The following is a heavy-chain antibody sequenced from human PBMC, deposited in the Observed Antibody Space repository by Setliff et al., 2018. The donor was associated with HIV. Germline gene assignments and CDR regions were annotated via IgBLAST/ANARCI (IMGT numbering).Heavy chain of an antibody. J-gene: IGHJ6*03. V-gene: IGHV4-39*01. CDR2: IYYSGTT. D-gene: IGHD3-10*01. Sequence: SETLSLTCAVLGGSISSSNWWSWVRQPPGKGLEWIGSIYYSGTTYYNPSLKSRVTVSIDPSKNQFSLEMTSMTAADTAVFYCVRTGSSTSWGVYHYYYMDIWGKGTTVTVSS. CDR1: GGSISSSNW. CDR3: VRTGSSTSWGVYHYYYMDI.